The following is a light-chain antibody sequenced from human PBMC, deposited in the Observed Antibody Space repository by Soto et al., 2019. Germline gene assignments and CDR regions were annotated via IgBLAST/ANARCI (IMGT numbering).Light chain of an antibody. J-gene: IGKJ2*01. CDR1: QSVSNNF. Sequence: EIGVTQSPGTLSLSPGERATLSCRASQSVSNNFLAWYQQKPGQAPRLLIYGASNRATGIPDRFSGSGSGTDFTLTINRLEPEDFAVYYCQQYGGSPNTFGQGTRLEI. V-gene: IGKV3-20*01. CDR3: QQYGGSPNT. CDR2: GAS.